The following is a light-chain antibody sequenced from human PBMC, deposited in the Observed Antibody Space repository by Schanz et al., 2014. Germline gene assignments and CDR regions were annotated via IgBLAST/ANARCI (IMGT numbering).Light chain of an antibody. V-gene: IGKV3-20*01. CDR2: DAS. CDR3: QQDGSSPIT. J-gene: IGKJ3*01. CDR1: QSVSSSY. Sequence: IVLTQSPGTLSLSPGERATLSCRASQSVSSSYLAWYRQKPGQAPRLLIYDASARATGIPDRFSGGGSGTDFTLTISRLEPEDSAVYFCQQDGSSPITFGPGTKVDIK.